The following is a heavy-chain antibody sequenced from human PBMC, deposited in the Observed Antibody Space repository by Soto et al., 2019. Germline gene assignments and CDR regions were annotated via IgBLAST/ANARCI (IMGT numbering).Heavy chain of an antibody. V-gene: IGHV1-18*01. J-gene: IGHJ5*02. CDR1: VYTFTSSG. CDR3: ARDDYDFWSGYYPANWFDP. D-gene: IGHD3-3*01. CDR2: ISAYNGNT. Sequence: ASVHVSCKASVYTFTSSGISWVRLPPGQGLEWMGWISAYNGNTNYAQKLQGRVTMTTDTSTSTAYMELRSLRSDDTAVYYCARDDYDFWSGYYPANWFDPWGQGTLVTVSS.